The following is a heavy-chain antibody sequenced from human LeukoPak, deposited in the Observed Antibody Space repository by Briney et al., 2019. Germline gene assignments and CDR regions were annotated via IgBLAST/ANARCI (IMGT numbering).Heavy chain of an antibody. CDR3: ARDTITGRWWGNWFDP. Sequence: ASVKVSCKASGYTFTSYAMNWVRQAPGQGLEWMGWINTNTGNPTYAQGFTGRFVFSLDTSVSTAYLQISSLKAEDTAVYYCARDTITGRWWGNWFDPWGQGTLVTVSS. J-gene: IGHJ5*02. V-gene: IGHV7-4-1*02. CDR1: GYTFTSYA. D-gene: IGHD1-20*01. CDR2: INTNTGNP.